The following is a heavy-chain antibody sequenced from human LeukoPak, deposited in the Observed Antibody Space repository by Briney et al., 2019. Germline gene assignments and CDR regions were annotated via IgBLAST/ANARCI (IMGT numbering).Heavy chain of an antibody. J-gene: IGHJ4*02. CDR1: GYTFTSYG. Sequence: ASVRVSCKASGYTFTSYGISWVRQAPGQWLEWMGWISAYNSNTNYAQKLQGRVTMTTDTSTSTAYMELRSLRSDDTAVYYCARDRRSARELDFPGDYWGQGTLVTVSS. CDR2: ISAYNSNT. V-gene: IGHV1-18*01. D-gene: IGHD1-26*01. CDR3: ARDRRSARELDFPGDY.